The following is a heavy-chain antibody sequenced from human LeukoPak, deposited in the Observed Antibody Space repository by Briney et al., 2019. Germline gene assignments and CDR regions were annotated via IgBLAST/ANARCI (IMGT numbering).Heavy chain of an antibody. D-gene: IGHD2-21*01. CDR3: ARTILPRRWFDP. J-gene: IGHJ5*02. Sequence: SETLSLTCTVSGGSITNDSYFWGWIRQSPGKGLEWIGSIYYSGTTYYNPSLQGRVTISVDTSENQFSLILSSVTAADTAVYYCARTILPRRWFDPWGQGTLVTVSS. CDR1: GGSITNDSYF. CDR2: IYYSGTT. V-gene: IGHV4-39*01.